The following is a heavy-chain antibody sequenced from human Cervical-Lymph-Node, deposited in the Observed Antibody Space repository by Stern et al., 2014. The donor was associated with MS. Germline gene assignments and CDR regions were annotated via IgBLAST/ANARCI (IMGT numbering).Heavy chain of an antibody. CDR2: INHSGST. CDR1: GGSFSGYY. Sequence: QVQLQQWGAGLLKPSETLSLTCAVYGGSFSGYYWSWIRQPPGKGLEWIGEINHSGSTNYNPSLKSRVTISVDTSKNQFSLKLSSVTAADTAVYYCARIDYSNGHYYWGQGTLVTVSS. CDR3: ARIDYSNGHYY. D-gene: IGHD4-11*01. J-gene: IGHJ4*02. V-gene: IGHV4-34*01.